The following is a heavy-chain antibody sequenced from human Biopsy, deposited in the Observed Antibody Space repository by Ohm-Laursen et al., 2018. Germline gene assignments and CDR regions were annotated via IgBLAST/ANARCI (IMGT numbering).Heavy chain of an antibody. J-gene: IGHJ6*02. V-gene: IGHV4-59*08. CDR2: IYYSGSI. D-gene: IGHD2-2*02. CDR1: GDSISSYS. CDR3: ASMPAAIHEPNYSYYGMHV. Sequence: SQTLSLTCTVSGDSISSYSWSWIRQPPGKGLEWIGYIYYSGSINYNPSLKSRVTISLDTSKNQFSLKLSSVTAADTAVYYCASMPAAIHEPNYSYYGMHVWGQGTTVTVSS.